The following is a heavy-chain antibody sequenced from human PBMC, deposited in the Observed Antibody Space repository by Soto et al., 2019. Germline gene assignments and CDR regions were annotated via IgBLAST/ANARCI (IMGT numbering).Heavy chain of an antibody. J-gene: IGHJ4*02. Sequence: VQLVQSGAEVKKPGASVKVSCKASGYTFTSYGISWVRQAPGQGLEWMGWISAYNGNTNYAQKLQGRVTMTTDTSTSTAYMELRRLRSDDTAVYYCARYVLRYFDWLPLQLEGYFDYWGKGTLVTVSS. D-gene: IGHD3-9*01. CDR2: ISAYNGNT. CDR3: ARYVLRYFDWLPLQLEGYFDY. V-gene: IGHV1-18*01. CDR1: GYTFTSYG.